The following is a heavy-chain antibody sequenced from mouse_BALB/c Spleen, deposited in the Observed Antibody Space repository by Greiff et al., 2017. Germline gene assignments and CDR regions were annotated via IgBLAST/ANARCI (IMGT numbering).Heavy chain of an antibody. CDR3: ARPYGSSYGAMDY. D-gene: IGHD1-1*01. J-gene: IGHJ4*01. Sequence: EVQLQQSGPELVKPGASVKISCKASGYTFTDYNMHWVKQSHGKSLEWIGYIYPYNGGTGYNQKFKSKATLTVDNSSSTAYMELRSLTSEDSAVYYCARPYGSSYGAMDYWGQGTSVTVSS. CDR1: GYTFTDYN. V-gene: IGHV1S29*02. CDR2: IYPYNGGT.